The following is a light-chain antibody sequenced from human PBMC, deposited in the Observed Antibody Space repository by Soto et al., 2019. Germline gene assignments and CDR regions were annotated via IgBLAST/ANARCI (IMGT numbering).Light chain of an antibody. CDR2: SSN. V-gene: IGLV1-44*01. CDR3: AAWDDSLNGVV. J-gene: IGLJ2*01. Sequence: QSVLTQPPSASGTPGQRVTISCSGSSSNIGSNSVNWYQQLPGTAPKLLMYSSNQRPSGVPDRFSGSKSGTSASLAISGLQSEDEADYYCAAWDDSLNGVVFDGGTKVTAL. CDR1: SSNIGSNS.